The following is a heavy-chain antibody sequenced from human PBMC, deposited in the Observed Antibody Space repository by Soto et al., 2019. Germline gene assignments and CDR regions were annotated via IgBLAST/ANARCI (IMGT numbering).Heavy chain of an antibody. CDR2: IYYSGST. J-gene: IGHJ3*02. D-gene: IGHD3-16*01. V-gene: IGHV4-39*01. CDR3: ARRYGWAFDI. Sequence: PSETLSLTCTVSGGSISSSSYYWGWIRQPPGKGLEWIGSIYYSGSTYYNPSLKSRVTISVDTSKNQFSLKLSPVTAADTAVYYCARRYGWAFDIWGQGTMVTVSS. CDR1: GGSISSSSYY.